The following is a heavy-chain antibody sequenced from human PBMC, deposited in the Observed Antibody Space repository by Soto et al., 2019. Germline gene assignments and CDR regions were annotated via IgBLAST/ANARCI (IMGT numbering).Heavy chain of an antibody. Sequence: ASVKVSCKASGYTFTGYYMHWVRQAPGQGLEWMGWINPNSGGTNYAQKFQGRVTMTMDTSISTAYMELSRLRSDDTAVYYCARGGYSSSHPNAFKIWGQGTMVTVSS. J-gene: IGHJ3*02. V-gene: IGHV1-2*02. CDR1: GYTFTGYY. CDR2: INPNSGGT. D-gene: IGHD6-6*01. CDR3: ARGGYSSSHPNAFKI.